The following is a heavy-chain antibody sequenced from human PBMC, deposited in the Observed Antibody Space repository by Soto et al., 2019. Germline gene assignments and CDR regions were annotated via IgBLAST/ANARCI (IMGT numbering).Heavy chain of an antibody. CDR3: ARLGASYGNYYYGMDV. Sequence: PGESLKISCKCSGYSFTSYWISWVRQMPGKGLEWMGRIDPSDSYTNYSPSFQGHVTISADKSISTAYLQWSSLKASDTAMYYCARLGASYGNYYYGMDVWGQGTTVTVSS. CDR2: IDPSDSYT. D-gene: IGHD4-17*01. CDR1: GYSFTSYW. J-gene: IGHJ6*02. V-gene: IGHV5-10-1*01.